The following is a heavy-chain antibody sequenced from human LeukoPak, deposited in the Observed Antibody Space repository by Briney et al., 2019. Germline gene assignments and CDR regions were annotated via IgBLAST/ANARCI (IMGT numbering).Heavy chain of an antibody. CDR2: ISSSSSTI. D-gene: IGHD3-22*01. V-gene: IGHV3-48*01. Sequence: GGSLRLSCAASGLTFSSYSMNWVRQAPGKGLEWVSYISSSSSTIYYADSVKGRFTISRDNAKNSLYLQMNSLRAEDTAVYYCARRRWGSSGYYYPDAFDIWGQGTMVTVSS. CDR3: ARRRWGSSGYYYPDAFDI. J-gene: IGHJ3*02. CDR1: GLTFSSYS.